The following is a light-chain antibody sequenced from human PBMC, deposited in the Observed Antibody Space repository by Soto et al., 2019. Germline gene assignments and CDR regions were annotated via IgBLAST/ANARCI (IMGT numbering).Light chain of an antibody. Sequence: EIVMTQSPATLFVSPGERATLSCRASQSISSNLVWYQQKPGQAPRLLIFYASTRATGIPARFSGSGSGTEFTLTISSLQSEDFAVYYYQQYDDWPRTFGQGTKVDI. V-gene: IGKV3-15*01. CDR3: QQYDDWPRT. CDR1: QSISSN. J-gene: IGKJ1*01. CDR2: YAS.